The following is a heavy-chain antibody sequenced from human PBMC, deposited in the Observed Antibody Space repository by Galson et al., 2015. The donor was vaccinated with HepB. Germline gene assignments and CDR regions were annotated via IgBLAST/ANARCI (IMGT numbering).Heavy chain of an antibody. J-gene: IGHJ5*02. CDR1: GGSISSSNW. CDR2: IYHSGST. D-gene: IGHD3-10*01. V-gene: IGHV4-4*02. CDR3: ARAPLRGVIIIGSRWFDP. Sequence: SETLSLTCAVSGGSISSSNWWSWVRQPPGKGLEWIGEIYHSGSTNYNPSLKGRVTISVDKSKNQFSLELSSVTAADTAVYYCARAPLRGVIIIGSRWFDPWGQGTLVTVSS.